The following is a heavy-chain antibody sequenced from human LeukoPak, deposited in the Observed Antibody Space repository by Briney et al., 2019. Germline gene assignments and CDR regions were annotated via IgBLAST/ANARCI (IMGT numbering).Heavy chain of an antibody. D-gene: IGHD4-17*01. CDR2: IYNSGTT. CDR1: GGSFSSFY. V-gene: IGHV4-59*08. Sequence: SETLSLTCTVGGGSFSSFYWSWIRQAPGKGLEWIGYIYNSGTTIYNPSLQSRATISVDTSQNQISLRLSSVTAADTAVYYCTRPYSGEYAFHIWGEGTMVTVSS. J-gene: IGHJ3*02. CDR3: TRPYSGEYAFHI.